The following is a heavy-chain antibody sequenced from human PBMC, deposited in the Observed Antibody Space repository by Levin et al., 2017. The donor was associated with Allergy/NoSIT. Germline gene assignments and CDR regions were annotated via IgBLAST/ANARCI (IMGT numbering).Heavy chain of an antibody. J-gene: IGHJ4*02. V-gene: IGHV3-30*04. Sequence: SGGSLRLSCVASGFTLDNNGFNWVRQGPGKGLEWVALISPHGTTQYYADSVKGRFTISRDNSKNTVFLQMNSLRPADTAVYYCARDWKFGEFLFDHWGQGTLVTVSS. CDR1: GFTLDNNG. CDR3: ARDWKFGEFLFDH. CDR2: ISPHGTTQ. D-gene: IGHD3-10*01.